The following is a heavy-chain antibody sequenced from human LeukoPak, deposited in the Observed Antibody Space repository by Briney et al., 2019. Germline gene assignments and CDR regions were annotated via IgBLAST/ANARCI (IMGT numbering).Heavy chain of an antibody. D-gene: IGHD3-3*01. Sequence: GGSLRLSCAASGFTFSSYSMNWIRQAPGKGLEWVSSISSSTSYIYYADSVKGRFTISRDNSKNTLYLQMNSLRAEDTAVYYCARGLYYDFWSGYYRYYYYYGMDVWGQGTTVTVSS. CDR2: ISSSTSYI. J-gene: IGHJ6*02. CDR1: GFTFSSYS. V-gene: IGHV3-21*01. CDR3: ARGLYYDFWSGYYRYYYYYGMDV.